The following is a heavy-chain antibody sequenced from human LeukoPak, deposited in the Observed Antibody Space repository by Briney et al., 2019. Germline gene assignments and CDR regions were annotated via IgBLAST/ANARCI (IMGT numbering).Heavy chain of an antibody. J-gene: IGHJ6*02. Sequence: SETLSLTCTVSGGPISSYYWSWIRQPPGKGLEWIGYIYYDGSTNYNPSLKSRVTISVDTSKNQFSLKLTSVTAADTAVYYCARRGYSGLAMDVWGQGTTVTASS. CDR2: IYYDGST. CDR3: ARRGYSGLAMDV. D-gene: IGHD5-12*01. V-gene: IGHV4-59*08. CDR1: GGPISSYY.